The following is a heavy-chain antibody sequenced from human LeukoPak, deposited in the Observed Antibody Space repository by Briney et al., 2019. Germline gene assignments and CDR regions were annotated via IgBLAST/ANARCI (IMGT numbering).Heavy chain of an antibody. V-gene: IGHV3-7*04. CDR2: IKQDGSEK. CDR1: GFTFSNCW. J-gene: IGHJ4*02. CDR3: ARVVVTAIPVY. Sequence: GGSLRLSCAASGFTFSNCWMHWVRQAPGKGLEWVANIKQDGSEKYYVDSVKGRFTISRDNAKNSLYLQMNGLRAEDTAVYYCARVVVTAIPVYWGQGTLVTVSS. D-gene: IGHD2-21*02.